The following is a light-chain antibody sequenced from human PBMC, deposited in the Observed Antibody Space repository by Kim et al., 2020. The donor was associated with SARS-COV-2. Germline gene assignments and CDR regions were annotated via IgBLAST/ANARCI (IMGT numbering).Light chain of an antibody. CDR2: KAS. CDR1: QSNSMW. V-gene: IGKV1-5*03. J-gene: IGKJ2*01. Sequence: SPLSASVGDRVIITCRASQSNSMWLAWYQQKPGKAPKLLISKASSFQSGVPSRFSGSGSGTEFTLTISSLQPDDFGTYYCQQYDNYFGQGTKLEI. CDR3: QQYDNY.